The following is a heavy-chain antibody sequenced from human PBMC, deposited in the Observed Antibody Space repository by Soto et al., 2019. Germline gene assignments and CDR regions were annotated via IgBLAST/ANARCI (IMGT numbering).Heavy chain of an antibody. CDR1: GYNFNQYY. CDR2: INLRGGTT. J-gene: IGHJ4*02. Sequence: QVQLVQSGPEVRKPGASVRLSCATSGYNFNQYYIHWVRQAPGQGLEWMGIINLRGGTTEYAHKFRGRVTVTGDTSTRTAYMELSSLRSEDTAVYYCASGYLRNGDFGGQGTLVTVSS. D-gene: IGHD3-22*01. V-gene: IGHV1-46*02. CDR3: ASGYLRNGDF.